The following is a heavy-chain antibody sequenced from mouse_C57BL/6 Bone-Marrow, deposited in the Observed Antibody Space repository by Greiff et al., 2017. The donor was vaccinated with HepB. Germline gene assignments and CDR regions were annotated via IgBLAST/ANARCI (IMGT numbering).Heavy chain of an antibody. V-gene: IGHV1-72*01. CDR3: VKVITTVVAPFDY. J-gene: IGHJ2*01. CDR1: GYTFTSYW. D-gene: IGHD1-1*01. CDR2: IDPNSGGT. Sequence: QVQLKQPGAELVKPGASVKLSCKASGYTFTSYWMHWVKQRPGRGLEWIGRIDPNSGGTKYNEKFKSKATLTVDKPSSTAYMQLSSLTSEDSAVYYCVKVITTVVAPFDYWGQGTTLTVSS.